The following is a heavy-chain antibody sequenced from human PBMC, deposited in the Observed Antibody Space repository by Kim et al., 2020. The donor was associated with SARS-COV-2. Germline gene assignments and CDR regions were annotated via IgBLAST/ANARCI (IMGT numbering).Heavy chain of an antibody. V-gene: IGHV3-7*03. CDR1: SGFTFSGYW. J-gene: IGHJ5*02. Sequence: GGSLRLSCVGSSGFTFSGYWMSWVRQAPGKGLEWVANLRQDGGEKYYVDSVKGRFTISRDNAKNSVFLEMNSLRVEDTAVYYCARSWGTISGSIWFDPWGQGTLVIVSS. CDR2: LRQDGGEK. CDR3: ARSWGTISGSIWFDP. D-gene: IGHD3-10*01.